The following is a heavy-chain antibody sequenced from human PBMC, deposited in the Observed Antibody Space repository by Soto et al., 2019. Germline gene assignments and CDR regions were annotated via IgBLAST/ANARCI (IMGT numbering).Heavy chain of an antibody. Sequence: PSQTLSLTCAISGDSVASNSAAWNWIRQSPSRGLEWLGRTYYRSKWYNDYAVSVRSRITINPDTSKNQFSLQLNSVTPEDTAVYYCAREWFIGGRPRPVYYYYGMDVWGQGTTVTVSS. CDR1: GDSVASNSAA. CDR2: TYYRSKWYN. J-gene: IGHJ6*02. V-gene: IGHV6-1*01. CDR3: AREWFIGGRPRPVYYYYGMDV. D-gene: IGHD3-10*01.